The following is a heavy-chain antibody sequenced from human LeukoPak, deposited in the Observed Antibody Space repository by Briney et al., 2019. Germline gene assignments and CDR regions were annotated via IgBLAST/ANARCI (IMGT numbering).Heavy chain of an antibody. J-gene: IGHJ4*02. V-gene: IGHV3-30*03. Sequence: GGSLRLSCAAPGFTFSSYGMHWVRQAPGKGLEWVAVISYDGSNKYYADSVKGRFTISRDNSKNTLYLQMNSLRAEDTAVYYCAREEEDSSGYASHFDYWGQGALVTVSS. D-gene: IGHD3-22*01. CDR3: AREEEDSSGYASHFDY. CDR1: GFTFSSYG. CDR2: ISYDGSNK.